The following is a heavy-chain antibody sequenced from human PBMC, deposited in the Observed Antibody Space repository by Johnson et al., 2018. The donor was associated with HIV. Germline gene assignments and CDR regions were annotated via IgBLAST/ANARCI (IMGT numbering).Heavy chain of an antibody. V-gene: IGHV3-30-3*01. D-gene: IGHD6-13*01. Sequence: QMQLVESGGGVVQPGRSLRLSCAASGFTFSGYAMHWVRQAPGMGLGWVALISYDGSTKYYADSVKGRFTISRDNSKNTLYLQMNSLRTEDTAVSYCARDGGSSWYGACAFDIWGQGTMVTVSS. J-gene: IGHJ3*02. CDR3: ARDGGSSWYGACAFDI. CDR2: ISYDGSTK. CDR1: GFTFSGYA.